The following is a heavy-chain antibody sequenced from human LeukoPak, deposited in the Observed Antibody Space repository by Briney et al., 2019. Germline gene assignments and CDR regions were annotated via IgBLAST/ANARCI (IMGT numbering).Heavy chain of an antibody. CDR3: ARKLGYCSSTSCYYWFDP. CDR1: GYTFTSYD. Sequence: GASVKVSCKASGYTFTSYDINWVRQATGQGLEWMGWMNPNSGNIGYAQKFQGRVTITRNTSISTAYMELSSLRSEDTAVYYCARKLGYCSSTSCYYWFDPWGQGTLVTVSS. CDR2: MNPNSGNI. V-gene: IGHV1-8*03. J-gene: IGHJ5*02. D-gene: IGHD2-2*01.